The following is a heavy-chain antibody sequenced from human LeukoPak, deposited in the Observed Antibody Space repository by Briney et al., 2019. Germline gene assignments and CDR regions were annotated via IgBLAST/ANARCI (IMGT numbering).Heavy chain of an antibody. V-gene: IGHV1-2*02. D-gene: IGHD1-26*01. CDR2: INPNSGGT. CDR3: AQRTDGGTYSEG. Sequence: ASVKVSCKASGYTFTSYGISWVRQAPGQGLEWMGWINPNSGGTNYAQKFQGRVTMTRDTSISTAYMELTSLTSDDTAVYYCAQRTDGGTYSEGWGQGTLVTVSS. J-gene: IGHJ4*02. CDR1: GYTFTSYG.